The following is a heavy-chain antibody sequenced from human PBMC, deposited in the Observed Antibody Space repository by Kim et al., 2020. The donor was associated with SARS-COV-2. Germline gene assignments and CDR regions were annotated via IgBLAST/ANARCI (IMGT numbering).Heavy chain of an antibody. Sequence: NGAHSGKGRFTITRDNAKNSLSLQMNSRRAEDTAVYYCARVRGSRSLDDYWGQGTLVTVSS. V-gene: IGHV3-11*04. CDR3: ARVRGSRSLDDY. D-gene: IGHD6-13*01. J-gene: IGHJ4*02.